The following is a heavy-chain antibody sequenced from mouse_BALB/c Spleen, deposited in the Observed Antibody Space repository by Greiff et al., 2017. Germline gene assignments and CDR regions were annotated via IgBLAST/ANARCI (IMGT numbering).Heavy chain of an antibody. CDR1: GFTFSDYY. CDR2: ISDGGSYT. J-gene: IGHJ1*01. V-gene: IGHV5-4*02. CDR3: ARDGNYEWYFDV. D-gene: IGHD2-1*01. Sequence: EVQLVESGGGLVKPGGSLKLSCAASGFTFSDYYMYWVRQTPEKRLEWVATISDGGSYTYYPDSVKGRFTISRDKAKNNLYLQMSSLKSEDEAMYYCARDGNYEWYFDVWGAGTTVTVSS.